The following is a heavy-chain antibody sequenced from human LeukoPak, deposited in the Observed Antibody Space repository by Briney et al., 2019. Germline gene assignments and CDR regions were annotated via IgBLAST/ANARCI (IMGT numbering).Heavy chain of an antibody. Sequence: PSETLSLTCTVSGGSISSYYWSWIRQPPGKGLEWIGYIYYSGSTNYNPSLKSRVTISVDTSKNQSSLKLSSVTAADTAVYYCARWCSSSITVGYFDYWGQGTLVTVSS. CDR3: ARWCSSSITVGYFDY. V-gene: IGHV4-59*01. J-gene: IGHJ4*02. CDR1: GGSISSYY. D-gene: IGHD6-6*01. CDR2: IYYSGST.